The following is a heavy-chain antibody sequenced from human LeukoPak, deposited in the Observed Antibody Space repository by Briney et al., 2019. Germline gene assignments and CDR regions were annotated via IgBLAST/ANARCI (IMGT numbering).Heavy chain of an antibody. J-gene: IGHJ3*01. CDR3: ARGHDHGGNWYGFDV. CDR1: GYSFTNYW. Sequence: GESLKISCKGSGYSFTNYWIGWVRQLPGKGLEWMGMIYPGDSHTRYSPSFQGQVTISADKSITTAYLQWSSLKASDTAMYYCARGHDHGGNWYGFDVWGQGTMVTVSA. CDR2: IYPGDSHT. D-gene: IGHD4-23*01. V-gene: IGHV5-51*01.